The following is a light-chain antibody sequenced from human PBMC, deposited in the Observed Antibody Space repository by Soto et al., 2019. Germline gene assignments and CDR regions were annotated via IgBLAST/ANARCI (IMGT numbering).Light chain of an antibody. J-gene: IGKJ4*01. V-gene: IGKV3-11*01. Sequence: EIVLAQSPATLSLSPGERATLSCRASQSVGNFLACDQHRPGQAPRLLILNASTRATGIPPRFSGSGSGTDFTLTISRLEPEDVAVYYCQQRRNWPLTFGGGTKVEIK. CDR2: NAS. CDR3: QQRRNWPLT. CDR1: QSVGNF.